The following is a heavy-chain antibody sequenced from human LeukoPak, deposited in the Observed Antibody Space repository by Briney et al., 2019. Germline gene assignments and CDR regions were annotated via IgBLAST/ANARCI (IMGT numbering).Heavy chain of an antibody. J-gene: IGHJ1*01. V-gene: IGHV3-21*04. CDR1: GFTFSSYS. CDR3: ARGEWELPYFQH. Sequence: KSGGSLRLSCAASGFTFSSYSMNWVRQAPGKGLEWVSSISSSSTYIYYADSVKGRFTISRDNSKNTLYLQMNSLRAEDTAVYYCARGEWELPYFQHWGQGTLVTVSS. D-gene: IGHD1-26*01. CDR2: ISSSSTYI.